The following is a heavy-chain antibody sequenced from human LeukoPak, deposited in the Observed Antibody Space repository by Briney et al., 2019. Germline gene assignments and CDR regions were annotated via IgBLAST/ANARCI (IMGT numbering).Heavy chain of an antibody. CDR3: ARQSGGGGTKLDY. CDR1: GGSVTCYY. CDR2: IHYSGSN. J-gene: IGHJ4*02. V-gene: IGHV4-59*08. D-gene: IGHD3-16*01. Sequence: KPSETLSLICSVSGGSVTCYYWSWIRQPPGKGLEWIGHIHYSGSNNYNPSLKSRVTMFVDKSKNQISLRLSSVTAADTAVYYCARQSGGGGTKLDYWGQGTLVTVSS.